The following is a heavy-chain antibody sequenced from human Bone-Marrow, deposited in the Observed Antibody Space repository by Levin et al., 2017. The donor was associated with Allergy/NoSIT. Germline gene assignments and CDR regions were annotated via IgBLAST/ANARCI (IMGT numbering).Heavy chain of an antibody. V-gene: IGHV3-53*01. CDR3: AREGRGYGPDDAFDI. CDR2: IYTGGNT. D-gene: IGHD5-18*01. CDR1: GFTVSSIY. Sequence: QAGESLKISCAASGFTVSSIYMNWVRQAPGKGLEWVSVIYTGGNTYFSDSVKGRFTISRDNSKNTVYLHMNSLRAEDTAVYYCAREGRGYGPDDAFDIWGQGTVVTVSS. J-gene: IGHJ3*02.